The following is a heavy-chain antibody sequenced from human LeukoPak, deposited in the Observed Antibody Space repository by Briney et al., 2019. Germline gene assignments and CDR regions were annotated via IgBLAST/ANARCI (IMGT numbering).Heavy chain of an antibody. CDR3: VAETN. Sequence: GGSLSLSCAASGFSLSSYSGDWVRQAPGKGLEWVADISYDGSNKYYADSVKGRFTISRDNSKNTLYLQVNSLRAEDTAVYYCVAETNWGQGTLVTVSS. J-gene: IGHJ4*02. CDR2: ISYDGSNK. V-gene: IGHV3-30-3*01. CDR1: GFSLSSYS.